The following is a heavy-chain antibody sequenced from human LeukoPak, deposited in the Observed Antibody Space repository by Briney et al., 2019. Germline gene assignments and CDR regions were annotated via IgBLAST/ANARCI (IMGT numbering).Heavy chain of an antibody. CDR3: AKPLRDAGSFNYPYFDF. Sequence: GGSLRLSCAASGFTFTNYAMSWVRQAPGKGLEWVSAISGSGGSSSYADSVRGRFTISRDNSNNMLYLQINSLRAEDTAVYYCAKPLRDAGSFNYPYFDFWGQGTLVTVSS. CDR1: GFTFTNYA. V-gene: IGHV3-23*01. J-gene: IGHJ4*02. CDR2: ISGSGGSS. D-gene: IGHD5-24*01.